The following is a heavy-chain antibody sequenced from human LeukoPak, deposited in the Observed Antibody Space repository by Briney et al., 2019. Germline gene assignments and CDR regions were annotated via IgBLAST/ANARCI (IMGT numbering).Heavy chain of an antibody. V-gene: IGHV1-24*01. CDR3: ARVWGLERRFHYFDY. CDR1: GYTLTELS. J-gene: IGHJ4*02. CDR2: FDPEGGET. Sequence: ASVKVSCKVSGYTLTELSMHWVRQAPGKGLEWMGGFDPEGGETIYAQKFQGRVTMTEDTSTDTAYMELSSLRSEDTAVYYCARVWGLERRFHYFDYWGQGTLVTVSS. D-gene: IGHD1-1*01.